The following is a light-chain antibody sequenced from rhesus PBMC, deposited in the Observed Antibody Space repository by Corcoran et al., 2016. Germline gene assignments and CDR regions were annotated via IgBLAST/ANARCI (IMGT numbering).Light chain of an antibody. V-gene: IGKV1-22*01. Sequence: DIQMTQSPSSLSASVGDTVTITCRASQSISSWLAWYQQKPGKAPKLLIYKASSLQSGVPSRCSGSGAWTEFTLTSSSLQSEDFATYYCQQYSSSPPWTFGQGTKVEIK. J-gene: IGKJ1*01. CDR2: KAS. CDR3: QQYSSSPPWT. CDR1: QSISSW.